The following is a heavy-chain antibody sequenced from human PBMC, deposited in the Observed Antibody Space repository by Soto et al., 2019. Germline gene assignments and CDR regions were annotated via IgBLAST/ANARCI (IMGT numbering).Heavy chain of an antibody. D-gene: IGHD3-22*01. J-gene: IGHJ3*02. CDR3: ARGRNYYDSSSYYDAADM. V-gene: IGHV1-69*13. CDR2: IIPIFGTG. Sequence: SVKVSCKASGGTFTSYGISWVRQAPGQGLEWMGGIIPIFGTGSYAQKFQGRVTITADESTSTVYMDLSSLRSEDTAVYYCARGRNYYDSSSYYDAADMWGQGTMVTV. CDR1: GGTFTSYG.